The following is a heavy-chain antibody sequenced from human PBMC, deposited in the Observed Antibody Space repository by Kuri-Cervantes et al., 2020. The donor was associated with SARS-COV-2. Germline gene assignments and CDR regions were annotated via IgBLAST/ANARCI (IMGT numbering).Heavy chain of an antibody. CDR3: AKAGENYYYYYMDV. V-gene: IGHV3-30*02. CDR2: IRYDGSNK. J-gene: IGHJ6*03. Sequence: LSLTCAASGFTFSNAWMSWVRQAPGKGLEWVAFIRYDGSNKYYTDSVKGRFTISRDNSKNTLYLQMNSLRAEDTAVYYCAKAGENYYYYYMDVWGKGTTVTVSS. CDR1: GFTFSNAW. D-gene: IGHD3-16*01.